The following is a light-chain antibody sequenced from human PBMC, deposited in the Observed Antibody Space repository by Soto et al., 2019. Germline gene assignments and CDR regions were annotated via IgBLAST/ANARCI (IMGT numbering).Light chain of an antibody. J-gene: IGLJ1*01. Sequence: QSVLTQPASVSGSPGQSITISCTGTSSDVVGYKYVSWYQQHPGKAPKLMIYDIRNRPSGVSNRFSGSKSGNTASLTISGLQAEDEADHYCSSYTSSSTRVFGNGTKLTVL. CDR1: SSDVVGYKY. CDR3: SSYTSSSTRV. V-gene: IGLV2-14*03. CDR2: DIR.